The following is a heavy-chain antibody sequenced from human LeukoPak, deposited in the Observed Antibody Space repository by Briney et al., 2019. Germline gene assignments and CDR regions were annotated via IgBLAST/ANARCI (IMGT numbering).Heavy chain of an antibody. CDR3: ARVDYSSSWYQGYYYYMDV. CDR2: INPNSGGT. J-gene: IGHJ6*03. V-gene: IGHV1-2*02. Sequence: ASVKVSCKASGYTFTGYYMHWVRQAPGQGLEWMGWINPNSGGTNYAQKFQGRVTMTRDTSISTAYMELSRLRSDDTAVYYCARVDYSSSWYQGYYYYMDVWGKGTTVTVSS. D-gene: IGHD6-13*01. CDR1: GYTFTGYY.